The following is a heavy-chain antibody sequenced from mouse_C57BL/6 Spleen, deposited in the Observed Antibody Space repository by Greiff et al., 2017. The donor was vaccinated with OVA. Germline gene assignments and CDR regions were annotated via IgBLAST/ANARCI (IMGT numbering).Heavy chain of an antibody. Sequence: VQLQQPGAELVRPGTSVKLSCKASGYTFTSYWMHWVKQRPGQGLEWIGVIDPSDSYTNYNQKFKGKATLTVDTSSSTAYMQLSSLTSEDSAVYYCARRGDYDGDYFDYWGQGTTLTVSS. J-gene: IGHJ2*01. CDR2: IDPSDSYT. D-gene: IGHD2-4*01. V-gene: IGHV1-59*01. CDR1: GYTFTSYW. CDR3: ARRGDYDGDYFDY.